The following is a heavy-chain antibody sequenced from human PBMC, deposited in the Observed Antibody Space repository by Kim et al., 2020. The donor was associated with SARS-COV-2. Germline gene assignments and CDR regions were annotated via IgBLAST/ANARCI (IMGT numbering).Heavy chain of an antibody. V-gene: IGHV3-23*01. Sequence: GGSLRLSCAASGFIFSNYAMSWVRQAPGKGLEWVSSISGNTDNPHYADSVKGRFIISRDDSKNTLYLQMNSLRADDTALYYCAKHNILTYYYPSINYWGQGSMVTVS. D-gene: IGHD3-9*01. CDR1: GFIFSNYA. CDR2: ISGNTDNP. J-gene: IGHJ4*02. CDR3: AKHNILTYYYPSINY.